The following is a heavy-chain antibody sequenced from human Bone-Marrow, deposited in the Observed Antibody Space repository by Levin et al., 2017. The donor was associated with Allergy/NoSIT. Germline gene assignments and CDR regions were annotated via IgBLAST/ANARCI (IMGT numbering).Heavy chain of an antibody. D-gene: IGHD5-12*01. CDR3: AKDRIVAVGYYGLDI. J-gene: IGHJ6*02. V-gene: IGHV3-9*01. CDR1: GFTFDDYT. CDR2: ISWNSDNI. Sequence: GGSLRLSCAASGFTFDDYTMHWVRQAPGKGLEWVSGISWNSDNIGYADSVRARFTISRDNAKNSLYLQMDSLRPEATALYYCAKDRIVAVGYYGLDIWGQGTTVTVSS.